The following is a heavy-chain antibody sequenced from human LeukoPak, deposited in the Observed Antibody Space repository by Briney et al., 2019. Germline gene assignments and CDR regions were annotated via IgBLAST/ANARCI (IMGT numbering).Heavy chain of an antibody. V-gene: IGHV1-69*05. CDR2: IIPIFGTA. Sequence: SVKVSCKASGGTFSSYAISWVRQAPGQGLEWMRGIIPIFGTANYAQKFQGRVAITTDESTSTAYMELSSLRSEDTAVYYCARVKHTYYYDSSGYLDRGQGTLVTVSS. CDR1: GGTFSSYA. CDR3: ARVKHTYYYDSSGYLD. D-gene: IGHD3-22*01. J-gene: IGHJ4*02.